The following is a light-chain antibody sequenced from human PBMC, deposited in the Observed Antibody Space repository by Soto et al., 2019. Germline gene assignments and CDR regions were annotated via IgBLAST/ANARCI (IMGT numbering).Light chain of an antibody. J-gene: IGKJ4*01. V-gene: IGKV3-15*01. CDR2: DAS. CDR1: QAVSSN. CDR3: QQYGSSPLT. Sequence: EIVMTQSPATLSMSPGERATLSCRASQAVSSNLAWYQQKPGQAPRPLIYDASTRATGIPVRFRGSGSGTQFTLTISRLEPEDFAVYYCQQYGSSPLTFGGGTKVDI.